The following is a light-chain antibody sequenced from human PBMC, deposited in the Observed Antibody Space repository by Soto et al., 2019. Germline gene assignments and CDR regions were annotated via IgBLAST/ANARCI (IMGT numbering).Light chain of an antibody. CDR1: QSIGTY. J-gene: IGKJ4*01. Sequence: AIRITQSPSSFSASTGDRVTITCRASQSIGTYLAWYQQIPGRAPKLLIFAASTLQRGVPSRFSGSGSGTDFTLTISCLQSEDFATYYCLQYYIYPPTLGGWTKVEIK. CDR2: AAS. CDR3: LQYYIYPPT. V-gene: IGKV1-8*01.